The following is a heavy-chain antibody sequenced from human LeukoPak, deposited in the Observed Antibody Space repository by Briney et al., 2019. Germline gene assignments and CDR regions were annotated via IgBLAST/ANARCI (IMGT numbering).Heavy chain of an antibody. CDR3: ARDYGDYGFTTDWFDP. CDR1: GFTFSDYA. Sequence: GGSLRLSCAASGFTFSDYAMSWVRQAPGKGLEWVSAISGTRGKTYYADPVKGRFTISRDNAKNSLYLQMNSLRAEDTAVYYCARDYGDYGFTTDWFDPWGQGTLVTVSS. D-gene: IGHD4-17*01. J-gene: IGHJ5*02. V-gene: IGHV3-21*01. CDR2: ISGTRGKT.